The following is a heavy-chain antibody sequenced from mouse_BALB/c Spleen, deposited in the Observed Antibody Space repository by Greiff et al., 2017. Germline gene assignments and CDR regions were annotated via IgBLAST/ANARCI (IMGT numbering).Heavy chain of an antibody. CDR1: GYSITSDYA. J-gene: IGHJ3*01. Sequence: DVKLVESGPGLVKPSQSLSLTCTVTGYSITSDYAWNWIRQFPGNKLEWMGYISYSGSTSYNPSLKSRISITRDTSKNQFFLQLNSVTTEDTATYYCASYYGSSWFAYWGQGTLVTVSA. D-gene: IGHD1-1*01. V-gene: IGHV3-2*02. CDR2: ISYSGST. CDR3: ASYYGSSWFAY.